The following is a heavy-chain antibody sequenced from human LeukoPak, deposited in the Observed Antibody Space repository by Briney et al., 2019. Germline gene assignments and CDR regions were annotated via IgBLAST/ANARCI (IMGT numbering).Heavy chain of an antibody. J-gene: IGHJ4*02. Sequence: SETLSLTCTVSGGSISSYYWSWIRQPPGKGLEWIGYIYYSGSTNYNPSLKSRVTISVDTSKNQFSLKLSPVTAADTAVYYCARTGYSSGWYFDYWGQGTLVTVSS. V-gene: IGHV4-59*01. D-gene: IGHD6-19*01. CDR1: GGSISSYY. CDR2: IYYSGST. CDR3: ARTGYSSGWYFDY.